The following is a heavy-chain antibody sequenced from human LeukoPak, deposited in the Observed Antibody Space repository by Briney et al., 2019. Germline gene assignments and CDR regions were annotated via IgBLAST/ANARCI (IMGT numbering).Heavy chain of an antibody. D-gene: IGHD2-15*01. CDR3: AKNGDRGAYCTGGTCYPYFYYYMDV. CDR2: ISGSGAST. J-gene: IGHJ6*03. V-gene: IGHV3-23*01. Sequence: GGSLRLSCAASGFTFSTYGMTWVRHAPGKGLEWVSAISGSGASTYYADSVKGRFTISRDNSKNTLYLQMNSLRAEDTAIYYCAKNGDRGAYCTGGTCYPYFYYYMDVWGKGTTVTI. CDR1: GFTFSTYG.